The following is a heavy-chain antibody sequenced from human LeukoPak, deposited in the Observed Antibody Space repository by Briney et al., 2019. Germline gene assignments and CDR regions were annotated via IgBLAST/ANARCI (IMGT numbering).Heavy chain of an antibody. CDR3: AKAPSTMAKDLFDY. CDR1: GFTVSSNY. J-gene: IGHJ4*02. V-gene: IGHV3-53*01. D-gene: IGHD3-10*01. Sequence: GGSLRLSCAASGFTVSSNYMSWVRQAPGKGLEWVSVIYSGGSTYYADSVKGRFTISRDNSRNTLYLQMNSLGAEDTAVYYCAKAPSTMAKDLFDYWGQGTLVTVSS. CDR2: IYSGGST.